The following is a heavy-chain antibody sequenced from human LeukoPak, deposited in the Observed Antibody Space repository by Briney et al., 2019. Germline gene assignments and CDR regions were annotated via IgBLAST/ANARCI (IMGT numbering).Heavy chain of an antibody. CDR2: IRYDGGDK. D-gene: IGHD6-19*01. CDR3: AKALLAVAGPFDS. J-gene: IGHJ4*02. V-gene: IGHV3-30*02. CDR1: GFTFSHYH. Sequence: LRLSCAASGFTFSHYHMLWVRQAPGKGLEWVAFIRYDGGDKYYADSVKGRFTISRDNSKNTVSLQMNSLRAEDTAMYYCAKALLAVAGPFDSWGQGTLLTVSS.